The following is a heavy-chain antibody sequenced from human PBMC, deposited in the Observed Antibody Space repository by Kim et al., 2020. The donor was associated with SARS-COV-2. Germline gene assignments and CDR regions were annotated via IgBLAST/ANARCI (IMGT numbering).Heavy chain of an antibody. Sequence: GSLRLSCAASGFTFSSYAMSWVRQAPGKGLEWVSVISGSGGSTYYADSVKGRFTISRDNSKNTLYLQMNSLRAEDTAVYYCAKDEEAGAWRAQCLNYWGQGTLVSVSS. CDR1: GFTFSSYA. V-gene: IGHV3-23*01. D-gene: IGHD3-16*01. CDR3: AKDEEAGAWRAQCLNY. CDR2: ISGSGGST. J-gene: IGHJ4*02.